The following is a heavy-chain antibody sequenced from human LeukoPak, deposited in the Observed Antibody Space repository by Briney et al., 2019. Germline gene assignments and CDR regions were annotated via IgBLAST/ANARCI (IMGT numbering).Heavy chain of an antibody. CDR2: ISYDGSNK. J-gene: IGHJ4*02. D-gene: IGHD2-15*01. Sequence: GGSLRLPCAASGFTFSSYGMHWVRQAPGKGLEWVAVISYDGSNKYYADSVKGRFTISRDNSKNTLYLQMNSLRAEDTAVYYCAKDLLAAAGGYWGQGTLVTVSS. CDR3: AKDLLAAAGGY. CDR1: GFTFSSYG. V-gene: IGHV3-30*18.